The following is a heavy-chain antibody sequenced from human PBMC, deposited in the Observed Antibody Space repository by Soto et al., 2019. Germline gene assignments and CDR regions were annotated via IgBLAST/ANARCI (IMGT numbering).Heavy chain of an antibody. CDR2: LSYDGDKE. D-gene: IGHD6-19*01. Sequence: VQLEESGGNVVQPGRSLRLSCAASGFSFSDYGMHWVRQAPGKGLESVALLSYDGDKEYYADSVKGRFTISRDNSKNTVFLQMNSLRPEDTAVYYCGKDLMGEQWLGVGNYWGQGTLVTVSS. J-gene: IGHJ4*02. CDR3: GKDLMGEQWLGVGNY. V-gene: IGHV3-30*18. CDR1: GFSFSDYG.